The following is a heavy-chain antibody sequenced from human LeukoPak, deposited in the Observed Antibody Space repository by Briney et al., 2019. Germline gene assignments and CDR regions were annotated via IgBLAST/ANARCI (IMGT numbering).Heavy chain of an antibody. J-gene: IGHJ5*02. CDR2: INHSGST. D-gene: IGHD3-22*01. CDR3: ARPYYYDSRIDP. CDR1: GGSFSGYC. V-gene: IGHV4-34*01. Sequence: SETLSLTCAVYGGSFSGYCWNWIRQPPGRGLEWIGEINHSGSTNYNPSLKSRVTISVDTSKNQFSLKLSSVTAADTAVYYCARPYYYDSRIDPWGQGTLVTVSS.